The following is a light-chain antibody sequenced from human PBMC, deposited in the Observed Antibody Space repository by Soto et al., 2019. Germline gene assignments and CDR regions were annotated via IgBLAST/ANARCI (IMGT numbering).Light chain of an antibody. V-gene: IGKV1-5*01. CDR2: DAS. CDR3: QQYGSSPSIR. CDR1: QSISTW. J-gene: IGKJ5*01. Sequence: DIQMTQSPSTLSASVGDRVTITCRASQSISTWLAWYQQKPGKAPKLLIYDASTLESGVPSRFSGSGSGTDFTLTISRLEPEDFAVYYCQQYGSSPSIRFGQGTRLEIK.